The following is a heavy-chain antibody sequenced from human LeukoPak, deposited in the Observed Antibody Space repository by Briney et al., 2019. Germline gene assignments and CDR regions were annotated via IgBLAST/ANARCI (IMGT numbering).Heavy chain of an antibody. CDR2: IKEDGSEK. CDR3: ARAEYNWNVDAFDI. D-gene: IGHD1-20*01. J-gene: IGHJ3*02. Sequence: GGSLRLSCAASGFTFSSNWMSWVRQAPGKGLEWVAHIKEDGSEKYYLDSVKGRFTISRDNAKNSLYLQMNSLRAEDPAVYYCARAEYNWNVDAFDIWGQGTVVTVSS. CDR1: GFTFSSNW. V-gene: IGHV3-7*01.